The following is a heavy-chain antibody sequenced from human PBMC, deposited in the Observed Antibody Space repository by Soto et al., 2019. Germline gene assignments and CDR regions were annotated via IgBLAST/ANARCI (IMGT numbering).Heavy chain of an antibody. CDR2: IYSGGST. CDR1: GFTVSSNY. J-gene: IGHJ6*02. CDR3: ARDMVRAMDV. D-gene: IGHD3-10*01. V-gene: IGHV3-66*01. Sequence: EVQLVESGGGLVQPGGSLRLSCAASGFTVSSNYMSWVRQAPGKGLEWVSVIYSGGSTYFADSVKGRFTISRDNPKNTLYLQMNSLRAEDTAVYYCARDMVRAMDVWGQGTTVTVSS.